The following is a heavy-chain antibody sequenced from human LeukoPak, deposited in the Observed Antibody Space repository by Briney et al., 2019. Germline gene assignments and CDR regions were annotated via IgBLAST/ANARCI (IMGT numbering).Heavy chain of an antibody. CDR1: GFTFSGFS. Sequence: GGSLRLSCAGSGFTFSGFSMNWVRQAPGKGLEWVSYISSSSGTIYYADSVKGRFSISRDNAKNSLYLQMNSLRAEDTAVYYCAKDLWDIVVVVAATYDYWGQGTLVTVSS. D-gene: IGHD2-15*01. J-gene: IGHJ4*02. CDR3: AKDLWDIVVVVAATYDY. V-gene: IGHV3-48*01. CDR2: ISSSSGTI.